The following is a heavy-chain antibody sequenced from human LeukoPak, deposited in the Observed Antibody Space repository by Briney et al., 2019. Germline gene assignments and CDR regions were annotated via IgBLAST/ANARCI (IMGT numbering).Heavy chain of an antibody. CDR3: ARAAVADYFDY. J-gene: IGHJ4*02. V-gene: IGHV3-33*01. CDR2: IWYDGSNK. CDR1: GFTFSSYG. D-gene: IGHD6-19*01. Sequence: PGGSLRLSCAASGFTFSSYGMHWVRQAPGKGLEWVVAIWYDGSNKYYADSVKGRFTISRDNSKNTLYLQMNSLRAEDTAVYYSARAAVADYFDYWGQGTLVTVSS.